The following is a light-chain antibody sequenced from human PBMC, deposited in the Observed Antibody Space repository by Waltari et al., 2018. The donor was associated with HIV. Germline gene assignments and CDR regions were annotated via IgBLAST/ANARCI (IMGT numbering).Light chain of an antibody. V-gene: IGLV3-1*01. Sequence: SYDMTQPPSVSVSPGQKPAIPCPGRKLADTHTSWYQRKAGQAPSLLIYQDVRRPSGISERFSGSSSGDTATLAIYGAQAGDEADYFCQAWASDTAVFGGGTTLTVL. CDR3: QAWASDTAV. CDR1: KLADTH. J-gene: IGLJ2*01. CDR2: QDV.